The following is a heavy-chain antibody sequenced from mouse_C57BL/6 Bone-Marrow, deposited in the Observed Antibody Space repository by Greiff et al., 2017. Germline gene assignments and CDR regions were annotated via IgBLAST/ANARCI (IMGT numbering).Heavy chain of an antibody. D-gene: IGHD2-5*01. CDR3: ARGYSNYARGYYAMDY. CDR2: IYPRSGNT. V-gene: IGHV1-81*01. J-gene: IGHJ4*01. CDR1: GYTFTRYG. Sequence: QVQLQQSGAELARPGASVKLSCKASGYTFTRYGISWVKQRTGQGLEWIGEIYPRSGNTYYNEKFKGKATLTADKSSSTAYMELRSLTSEDSAVYFCARGYSNYARGYYAMDYWGQGTSVTVSS.